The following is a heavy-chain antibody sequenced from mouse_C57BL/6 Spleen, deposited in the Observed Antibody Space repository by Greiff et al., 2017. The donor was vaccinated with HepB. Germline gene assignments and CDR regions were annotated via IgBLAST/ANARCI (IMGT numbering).Heavy chain of an antibody. J-gene: IGHJ2*01. CDR1: GYTFTSYW. V-gene: IGHV1-50*01. Sequence: QVQLQQPGAELVKPGASVKLSCKASGYTFTSYWMQWVKQRPGQGLEWIGEIDPSDSYTNYNQKFKGKATLTVDTSSSTAYMQLSSLTSEDSAVYYCARMAYSNYFDYWGQGTTLTVSS. D-gene: IGHD2-5*01. CDR2: IDPSDSYT. CDR3: ARMAYSNYFDY.